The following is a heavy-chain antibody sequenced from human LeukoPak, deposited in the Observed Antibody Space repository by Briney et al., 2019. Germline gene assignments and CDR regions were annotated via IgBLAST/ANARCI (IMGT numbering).Heavy chain of an antibody. CDR3: ARDPIGFDY. J-gene: IGHJ4*02. CDR2: IYYSGTT. D-gene: IGHD2-21*01. Sequence: SETLSLTCTVSGGSISSSSYYWGWIRQPPGKGLEWIVSIYYSGTTYYNPTLKCRVTISVDTSKNQCSLKLSSVTAADTAVYYCARDPIGFDYWGQGNLVTVSS. V-gene: IGHV4-39*07. CDR1: GGSISSSSYY.